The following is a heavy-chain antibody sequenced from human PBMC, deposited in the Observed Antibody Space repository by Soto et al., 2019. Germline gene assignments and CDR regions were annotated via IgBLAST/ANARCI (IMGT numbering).Heavy chain of an antibody. CDR3: ARGGTPIDY. D-gene: IGHD3-16*01. Sequence: PGGSLRLSCSASGFTFSSYAMHWVRQAPGKGLEWVSVIYSGGSTYYADSVKGRFTISRDNSKNTLYLQMNSLRAEDTAVYYCARGGTPIDYWGQGTLVTVSS. J-gene: IGHJ4*02. V-gene: IGHV3-66*01. CDR1: GFTFSSYA. CDR2: IYSGGST.